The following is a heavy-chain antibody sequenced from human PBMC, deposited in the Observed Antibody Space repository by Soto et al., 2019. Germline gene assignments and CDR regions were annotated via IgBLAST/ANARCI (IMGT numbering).Heavy chain of an antibody. CDR1: GFTFSSYA. D-gene: IGHD6-19*01. Sequence: GGSLRLSCAASGFTFSSYAMHWVRQAPGKGLEWVAVISYDGSNKYYADSVKGRFTISRDNSKNTLYLQMNSLRAEDTAVYYCARGQIRNSGWYYFDYWGQGTLVTVSS. CDR2: ISYDGSNK. J-gene: IGHJ4*02. V-gene: IGHV3-30-3*01. CDR3: ARGQIRNSGWYYFDY.